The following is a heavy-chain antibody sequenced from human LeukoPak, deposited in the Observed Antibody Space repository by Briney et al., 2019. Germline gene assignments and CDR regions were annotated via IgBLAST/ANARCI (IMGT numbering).Heavy chain of an antibody. V-gene: IGHV1-2*02. D-gene: IGHD6-19*01. CDR1: GGTFSSYA. Sequence: ASVKVSCKASGGTFSSYAISWVRQAPGQGLEWMGWINPNSGGTNYAQKFQGRVTMTRDTSISTAYMELSRLRSDDTAVYYCATELAGIAVHWGQGTLVTVSS. CDR3: ATELAGIAVH. J-gene: IGHJ4*02. CDR2: INPNSGGT.